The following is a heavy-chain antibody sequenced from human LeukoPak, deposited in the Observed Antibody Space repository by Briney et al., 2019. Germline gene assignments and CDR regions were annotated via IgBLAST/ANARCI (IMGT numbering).Heavy chain of an antibody. V-gene: IGHV1-69*13. J-gene: IGHJ3*02. CDR1: GGTFSSYA. CDR2: IIPIFGTA. D-gene: IGHD6-13*01. Sequence: GASVKVSCKASGGTFSSYAISWVRQAPGQGLEWMGGIIPIFGTANYAQKFQGRVTITADETTSTAYMELSSLRSEDTAVYYCAIPGYSAKNAFDIWGQGTMVTVSS. CDR3: AIPGYSAKNAFDI.